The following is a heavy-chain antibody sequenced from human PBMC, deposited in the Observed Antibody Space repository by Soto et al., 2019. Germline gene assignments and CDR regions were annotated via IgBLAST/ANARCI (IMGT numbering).Heavy chain of an antibody. J-gene: IGHJ6*03. V-gene: IGHV1-3*01. CDR2: INAGNGNT. CDR1: GYTFTSYA. Sequence: ASVKVSCKASGYTFTSYAMHWVRQAPGQRLEWMGWINAGNGNTKYSQKFQGRVTITRDTSASTAYMELSSLRSEDTAVYYCARDHSSGWYEYYYYYYMDVWGKGTTVTVSS. D-gene: IGHD6-19*01. CDR3: ARDHSSGWYEYYYYYYMDV.